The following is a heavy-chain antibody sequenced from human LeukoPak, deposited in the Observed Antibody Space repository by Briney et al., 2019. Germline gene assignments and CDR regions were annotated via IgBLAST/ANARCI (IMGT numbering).Heavy chain of an antibody. Sequence: GGSLRLSCAASGFTYSSYAMSWVRQDPGKGLEWVSAISGSGGSTYYADSVKGRFTISRDNSKNTLYLQMNSLRAEDTAVYYCAKDHGDYESYYFDYWGQGTLVTVSS. CDR3: AKDHGDYESYYFDY. CDR1: GFTYSSYA. D-gene: IGHD4-17*01. J-gene: IGHJ4*02. CDR2: ISGSGGST. V-gene: IGHV3-23*01.